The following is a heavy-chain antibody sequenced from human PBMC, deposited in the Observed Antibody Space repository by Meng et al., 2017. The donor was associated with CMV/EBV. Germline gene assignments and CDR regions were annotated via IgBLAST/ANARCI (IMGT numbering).Heavy chain of an antibody. J-gene: IGHJ4*02. V-gene: IGHV3-49*04. D-gene: IGHD5-12*01. Sequence: GESLKISCTTSGFTFANYAMSWVRQTPGKGLEWVGFIRGKVYGGTADYAASVKGRFSVSRDDSKRIAYLQMSSLKTEDTAVYYCSRHWFSAYDYYFDYWGRGTLVTVSS. CDR2: IRGKVYGGTA. CDR3: SRHWFSAYDYYFDY. CDR1: GFTFANYA.